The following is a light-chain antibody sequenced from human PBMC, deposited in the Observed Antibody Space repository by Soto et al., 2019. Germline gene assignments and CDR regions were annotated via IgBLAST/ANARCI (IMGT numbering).Light chain of an antibody. CDR2: SNY. CDR1: SSNIGRNS. V-gene: IGLV1-44*01. CDR3: VAWDDSLNGFV. Sequence: QSVLTQPPSASGTPGQRVTISCSGSSSNIGRNSVNWYQQLPGTAPRLLIFSNYQRPSGVPDRFSGSKSGTSASLAISGLQSEDETDYYCVAWDDSLNGFVFGPGTKLTVL. J-gene: IGLJ1*01.